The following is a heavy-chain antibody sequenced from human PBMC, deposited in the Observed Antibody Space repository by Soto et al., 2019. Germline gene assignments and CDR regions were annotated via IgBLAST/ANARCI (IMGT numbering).Heavy chain of an antibody. CDR3: ASSTQDIVVVPVRNRNYYYYMDV. V-gene: IGHV4-39*07. J-gene: IGHJ6*03. D-gene: IGHD2-2*01. Sequence: PSETLSLTCTVSGGSISSSRYYWGWIRQPPGKGLEWIGSIYYSGSTYYNPSLKSRVAISVDKSKNQFSLKLSSVTAADTAVYYCASSTQDIVVVPVRNRNYYYYMDVWGKGTTVTVSS. CDR2: IYYSGST. CDR1: GGSISSSRYY.